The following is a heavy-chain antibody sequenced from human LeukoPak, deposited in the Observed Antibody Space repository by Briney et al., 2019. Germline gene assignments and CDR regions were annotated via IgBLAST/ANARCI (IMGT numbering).Heavy chain of an antibody. Sequence: PGRCLSPACAASAFTVDDYATQSVRQAPGNGLGWVSGISWNSGSIGYADSVKGRFTISRDNAKNSLYLQMNSLRAEDTALYYCAKDWGQAAAGNAFDIWGQGTMVTVSS. CDR3: AKDWGQAAAGNAFDI. CDR1: AFTVDDYA. V-gene: IGHV3-9*01. CDR2: ISWNSGSI. D-gene: IGHD6-13*01. J-gene: IGHJ3*02.